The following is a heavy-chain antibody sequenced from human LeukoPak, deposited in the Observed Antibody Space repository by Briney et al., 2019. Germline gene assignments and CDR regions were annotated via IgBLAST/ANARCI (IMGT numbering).Heavy chain of an antibody. CDR2: ISSSSSYI. V-gene: IGHV3-21*01. Sequence: GGSLRLSCAASGFTFSSYSMNWVRQAPGKGLEWVSSISSSSSYIYYADSVKGRFTISRDNAKNSLYLQMNSLRAEDTAVYYCASLCGPLGEYSSGCSFDYWGQGALVTVSS. J-gene: IGHJ4*02. CDR3: ASLCGPLGEYSSGCSFDY. D-gene: IGHD6-19*01. CDR1: GFTFSSYS.